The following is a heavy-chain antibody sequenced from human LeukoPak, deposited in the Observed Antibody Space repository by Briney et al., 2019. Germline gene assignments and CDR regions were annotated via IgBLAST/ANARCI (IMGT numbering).Heavy chain of an antibody. D-gene: IGHD2-2*02. CDR3: AKGSCSSTSCYRVDS. J-gene: IGHJ4*02. V-gene: IGHV3-23*01. Sequence: PGRSLRLSCAASGFTFSSYAMSWVRHAPGKGLEWVSGLSSSGGSTYYADSVKGRFSISRDNSENTLYLQMNSLRAEDTPVFYCAKGSCSSTSCYRVDSWGQGNLVTVSS. CDR1: GFTFSSYA. CDR2: LSSSGGST.